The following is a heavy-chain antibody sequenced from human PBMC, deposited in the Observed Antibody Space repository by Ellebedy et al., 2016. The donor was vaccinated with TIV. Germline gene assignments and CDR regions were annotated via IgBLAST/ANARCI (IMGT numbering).Heavy chain of an antibody. CDR1: GGSISSYY. D-gene: IGHD3-10*01. J-gene: IGHJ5*02. CDR3: ARQVMVRGDGWFDP. Sequence: SETLSLXXTVSGGSISSYYWSWIRQPPGKGLEWIGYIYYSGSTNYNPSLKSRVTISVDTSKNQFSLKLSSVTAADTAMYYCARQVMVRGDGWFDPWGQGTLVTVSS. V-gene: IGHV4-59*01. CDR2: IYYSGST.